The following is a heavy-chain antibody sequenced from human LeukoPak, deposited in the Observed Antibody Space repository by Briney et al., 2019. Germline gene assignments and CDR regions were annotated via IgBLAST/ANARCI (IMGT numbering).Heavy chain of an antibody. CDR1: GFTFSNAW. CDR2: IKSKTDGGTA. Sequence: PGGSLRLFCAASGFTFSNAWMSWVRQAPGKGPEWVGRIKSKTDGGTADYAAPVRDRFTISRDDSKNTLFLQMNSLKTEDTAVYYCAASYFVSGSYWTFDYWGQGNLVTVSS. V-gene: IGHV3-15*01. D-gene: IGHD3-10*01. CDR3: AASYFVSGSYWTFDY. J-gene: IGHJ4*02.